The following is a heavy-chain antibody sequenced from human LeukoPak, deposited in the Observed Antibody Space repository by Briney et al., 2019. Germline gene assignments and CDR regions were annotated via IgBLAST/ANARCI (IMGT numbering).Heavy chain of an antibody. CDR1: GFTFSRYD. V-gene: IGHV3-23*01. CDR3: AKSYYYGSGDYSLTAFDI. D-gene: IGHD3-10*01. CDR2: ISDSAGTT. J-gene: IGHJ3*02. Sequence: GGSLRLSCTASGFTFSRYDMSWVRQAPGKGLEWVSGISDSAGTTYYADSVKGRFSISRDSSKNTLNLQMNSLRAEDTAVYYCAKSYYYGSGDYSLTAFDIWGQGTMVTVSS.